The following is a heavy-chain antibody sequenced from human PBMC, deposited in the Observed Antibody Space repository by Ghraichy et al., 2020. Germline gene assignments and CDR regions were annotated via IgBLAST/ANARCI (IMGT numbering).Heavy chain of an antibody. Sequence: GESLNISCAASGFTFSSYAMSWVRQAPGKGLEWVSAISGSGGSTYYADSVKGRFTISRDNSKNTLYLQMNSLRAEDTAVYYCAKGGGSYGSGSYPFDYWGQGTLVTVSS. J-gene: IGHJ4*02. CDR1: GFTFSSYA. CDR2: ISGSGGST. CDR3: AKGGGSYGSGSYPFDY. V-gene: IGHV3-23*01. D-gene: IGHD3-10*01.